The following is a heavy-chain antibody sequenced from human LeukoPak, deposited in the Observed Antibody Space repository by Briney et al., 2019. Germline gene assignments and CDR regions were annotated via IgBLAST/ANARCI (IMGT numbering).Heavy chain of an antibody. J-gene: IGHJ5*02. D-gene: IGHD4-23*01. CDR3: ARDNSVEDTAWWFDP. CDR1: GGTFTSYA. CDR2: IIPIFGTA. V-gene: IGHV1-69*05. Sequence: SVKVSCKASGGTFTSYAISWVRQAPGQGLEWMGGIIPIFGTANYAQKFQGRVTITTDESTSTAYMELSSLRSEDTAVYYCARDNSVEDTAWWFDPWGQGTLVTVSS.